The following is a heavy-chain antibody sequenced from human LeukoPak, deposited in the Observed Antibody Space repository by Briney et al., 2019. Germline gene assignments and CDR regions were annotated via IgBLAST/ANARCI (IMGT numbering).Heavy chain of an antibody. V-gene: IGHV3-9*01. CDR1: GFTFDDYA. CDR3: AKLRSDYFDY. Sequence: PGRSLRLSCAASGFTFDDYAMHWVRQAPGKGLEWVSGISWNSGSIGYADSVKGRFTISRDNAKNSLYLQMNSLRAEDTALYYCAKLRSDYFDYWGQGTLVTVSS. J-gene: IGHJ4*02. CDR2: ISWNSGSI.